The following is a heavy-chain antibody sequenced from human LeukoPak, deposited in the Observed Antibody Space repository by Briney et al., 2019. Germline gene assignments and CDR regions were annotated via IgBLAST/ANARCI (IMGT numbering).Heavy chain of an antibody. D-gene: IGHD6-19*01. Sequence: ASVKVSCKASGYTFTTYYISWVRQAPGQGIEWMGWISAYNGNTNYAQKFQGRVTMTTDTSTSTAYMELRSLRSDDTAVYYCAIAVAGGGFDYWGQGTLVTVSS. CDR3: AIAVAGGGFDY. V-gene: IGHV1-18*01. CDR2: ISAYNGNT. CDR1: GYTFTTYY. J-gene: IGHJ4*02.